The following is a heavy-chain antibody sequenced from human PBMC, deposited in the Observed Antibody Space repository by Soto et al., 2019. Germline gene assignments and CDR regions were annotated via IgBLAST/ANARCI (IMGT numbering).Heavy chain of an antibody. CDR3: ARDGGWSSTLVKAFQI. Sequence: PGGSLRLSCAPSGFTFSRYYMNWVRQTPGKGLEWVSSISTTSTYTHYADSLKGRFTISRDNAKKLLYLAMDSLRAEDTAVYYCARDGGWSSTLVKAFQIWGQGTKVTV. CDR1: GFTFSRYY. D-gene: IGHD2-8*01. V-gene: IGHV3-21*01. J-gene: IGHJ3*01. CDR2: ISTTSTYT.